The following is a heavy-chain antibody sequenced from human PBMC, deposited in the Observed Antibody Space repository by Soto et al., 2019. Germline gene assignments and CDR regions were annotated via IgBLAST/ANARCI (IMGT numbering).Heavy chain of an antibody. Sequence: PSETLSLTCAVYGGSFSGYYWSWIRQPPGKGLEWIGEINHSGSTNYNPSLKSRVTISVDTPKNQFSLKLSSVTAADTAVYYCARGKGYCSSTSCYTPWFDPWGQGTLVTVSS. J-gene: IGHJ5*02. V-gene: IGHV4-34*01. CDR1: GGSFSGYY. D-gene: IGHD2-2*02. CDR3: ARGKGYCSSTSCYTPWFDP. CDR2: INHSGST.